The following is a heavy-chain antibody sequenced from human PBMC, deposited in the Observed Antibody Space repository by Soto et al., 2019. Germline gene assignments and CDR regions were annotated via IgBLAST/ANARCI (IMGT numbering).Heavy chain of an antibody. CDR1: GGSINTFY. V-gene: IGHV4-4*07. J-gene: IGHJ4*02. D-gene: IGHD5-12*01. Sequence: GPGPGVASETLYVTCTVSGGSINTFYRSRVRQPAGNGLEWIGRIFSSGSTSFNPSLESRVAMSVDTSKNHFSLNLSSVTAADMAVYYCAREGSYSAYNFAHGIQLWSFDFWGQGALVTVSS. CDR3: AREGSYSAYNFAHGIQLWSFDF. CDR2: IFSSGST.